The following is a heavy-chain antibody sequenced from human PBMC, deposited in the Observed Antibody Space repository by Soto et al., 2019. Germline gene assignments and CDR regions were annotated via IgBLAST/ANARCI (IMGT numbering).Heavy chain of an antibody. CDR1: VFTFRSYG. J-gene: IGHJ6*02. D-gene: IGHD4-17*01. V-gene: IGHV3-30*18. CDR2: ISYDGNKK. CDR3: AKDRTAGNYGDSYGTDV. Sequence: GGSLRLSCAASVFTFRSYGMHWVRQAPGKGLEWVAVISYDGNKKYYTDSVRGRFTISRYNSENTLCLQMNSVRPEDTAVYSCAKDRTAGNYGDSYGTDVWGQGTKVTVSS.